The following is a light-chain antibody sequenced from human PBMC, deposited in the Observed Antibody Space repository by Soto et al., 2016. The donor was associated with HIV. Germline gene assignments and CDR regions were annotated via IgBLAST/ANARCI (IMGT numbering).Light chain of an antibody. CDR2: QDN. CDR3: QAWDSSTHV. J-gene: IGLJ2*01. V-gene: IGLV3-1*01. CDR1: KLEDKY. Sequence: SYELTQPPSLSVSPGQTASITCSGDKLEDKYACWYQQKPGQSPVLVIYQDNKRPSGIPERFSGSNSGNTATLTISGTQAMDEADYYCQAWDSSTHVFGGGTKLTVL.